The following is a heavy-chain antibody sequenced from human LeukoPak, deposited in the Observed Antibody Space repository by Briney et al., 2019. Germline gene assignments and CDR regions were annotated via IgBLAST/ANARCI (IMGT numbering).Heavy chain of an antibody. CDR2: IYYCGST. J-gene: IGHJ3*02. CDR1: GDSISSGGSY. CDR3: ARGKAVDAFDI. V-gene: IGHV4-31*03. Sequence: RSEPLSLPCTVSGDSISSGGSYWRWSRKHPGRGLEWIGYIYYCGSTYYNPSLKSRVTRSVDTSKNQFSLQLSSVTAADTAVYYCARGKAVDAFDIWGQGTMVTVSS.